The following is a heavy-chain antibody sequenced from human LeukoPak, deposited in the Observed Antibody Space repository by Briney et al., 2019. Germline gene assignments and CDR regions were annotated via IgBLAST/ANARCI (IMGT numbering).Heavy chain of an antibody. CDR1: GFTFSSYA. D-gene: IGHD6-13*01. CDR2: ISGSGGST. J-gene: IGHJ4*02. CDR3: AKGAWAADGPMGNNFAS. Sequence: GGSLRLSCAASGFTFSSYAMGWVRQAPGKGLEWVSAISGSGGSTYYADSVKGRFTISRDNSNNTLTLHMNSLRTEDTSIYFCAKGAWAADGPMGNNFASWGQGSLVTVSS. V-gene: IGHV3-23*01.